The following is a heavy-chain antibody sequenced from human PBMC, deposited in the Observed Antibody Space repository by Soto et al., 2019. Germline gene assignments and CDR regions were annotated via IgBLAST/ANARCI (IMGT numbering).Heavy chain of an antibody. CDR3: AKAEYGGNSFGGKFDS. CDR2: ISGSGGST. V-gene: IGHV3-23*01. Sequence: GGSLSLSCAASGFTFSSYAMSWVRQAPGKGLEWVSAISGSGGSTYYADSVKGRFTISRDNSKNTLYLQMNSLRAEDTAVYYCAKAEYGGNSFGGKFDSWGQGILVTVSS. CDR1: GFTFSSYA. D-gene: IGHD4-17*01. J-gene: IGHJ4*02.